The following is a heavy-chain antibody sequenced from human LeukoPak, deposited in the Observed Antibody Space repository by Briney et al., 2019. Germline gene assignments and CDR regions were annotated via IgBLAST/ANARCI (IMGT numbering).Heavy chain of an antibody. V-gene: IGHV4-59*01. Sequence: ETLSLTCTVSGGSISSYYWSWLRQPPGKGLEWIGYIYYSGSTNYNPSHKSRVTISVDTSKNQFSLKLSSVTAADTAVYYCARGVEQQLVLGTPGWDYFDYWGQGTLVTVSS. D-gene: IGHD6-13*01. J-gene: IGHJ4*02. CDR1: GGSISSYY. CDR3: ARGVEQQLVLGTPGWDYFDY. CDR2: IYYSGST.